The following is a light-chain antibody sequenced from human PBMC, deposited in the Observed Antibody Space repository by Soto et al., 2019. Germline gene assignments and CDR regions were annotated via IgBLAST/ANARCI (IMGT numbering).Light chain of an antibody. V-gene: IGKV3-20*01. CDR2: GAS. J-gene: IGKJ1*01. CDR1: QRVSND. CDR3: QQYGSSPTT. Sequence: EIVMTQPPATLSVSPGERATLSCRASQRVSNDFAWYQQKPGQAPRLLIYGASTRATGIPDRFTGSGSGTDFTLTVSRLEPEDFAVYHCQQYGSSPTTFGQGTKVDIK.